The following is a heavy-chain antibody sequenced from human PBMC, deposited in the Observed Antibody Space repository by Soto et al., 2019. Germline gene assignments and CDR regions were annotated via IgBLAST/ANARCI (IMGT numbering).Heavy chain of an antibody. CDR1: GFTFSSYS. Sequence: GGSLRLSCAASGFTFSSYSMSWVRQAPGKGLEWVSVVYSGGVTYYADSVKGRFTISRDNSKNTLLLQMNSLRAEDTAVYFCARDHGDYWGQGTLVTVSS. D-gene: IGHD3-10*01. V-gene: IGHV3-66*01. CDR2: VYSGGVT. J-gene: IGHJ4*02. CDR3: ARDHGDY.